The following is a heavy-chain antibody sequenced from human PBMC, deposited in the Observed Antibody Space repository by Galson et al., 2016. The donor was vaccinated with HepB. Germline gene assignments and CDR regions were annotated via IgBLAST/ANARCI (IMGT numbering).Heavy chain of an antibody. CDR1: GFTFSSYE. Sequence: SLRLSCAVSGFTFSSYEMNWVRQAPGKGLEWVSYISGSGSMIYYADSVKGRFTISRDNAKKSVYLQMNSLRVEDTAVYYCARDRDSSSYYSLDYWGQGTPVTVSS. J-gene: IGHJ4*02. D-gene: IGHD3-22*01. CDR2: ISGSGSMI. V-gene: IGHV3-48*03. CDR3: ARDRDSSSYYSLDY.